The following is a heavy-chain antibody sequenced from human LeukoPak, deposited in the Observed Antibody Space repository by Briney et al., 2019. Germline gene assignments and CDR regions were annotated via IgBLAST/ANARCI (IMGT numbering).Heavy chain of an antibody. CDR2: FYSGGSGGRI. V-gene: IGHV3-53*01. Sequence: GGSLRLSCAASGFRVGYNYVSWVRQAPGKGLEWVSVFYSGGSGGRIYYADSVKGRFTTSRDNSTNTLYLQMNSLKADDTAVYYCTRGNGQMGYYFDYWGQGTLVTVSS. CDR3: TRGNGQMGYYFDY. D-gene: IGHD1-1*01. CDR1: GFRVGYNY. J-gene: IGHJ4*02.